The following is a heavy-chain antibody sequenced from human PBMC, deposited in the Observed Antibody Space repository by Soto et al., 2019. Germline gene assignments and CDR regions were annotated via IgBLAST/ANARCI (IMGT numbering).Heavy chain of an antibody. J-gene: IGHJ4*02. CDR2: ISDSGGST. CDR1: GFTFSSYA. D-gene: IGHD3-10*01. Sequence: EVQLLESGGGLVQPGGSLRLSCAASGFTFSSYAMSWVRQAPGKGLEWVSAISDSGGSTYYADSVKGRFTISRDNSKNTLYLQMNSLRAEDTAVYYCARGTMVRGQYPRFDYWGQGTLVTVSS. V-gene: IGHV3-23*01. CDR3: ARGTMVRGQYPRFDY.